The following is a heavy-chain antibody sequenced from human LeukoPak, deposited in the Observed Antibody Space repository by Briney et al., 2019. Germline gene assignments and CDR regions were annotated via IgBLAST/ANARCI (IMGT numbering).Heavy chain of an antibody. V-gene: IGHV4-34*01. Sequence: SETLSLTCAVYGGSFSGYYWSWIRQPPGKGLEWIGEINHSGSTNYNPPLKSRVTTSVDTSKNQFSLKLSSVTAADTAVYYCARLPNSSGWYEVDYWGQGTLVTVSS. CDR1: GGSFSGYY. CDR3: ARLPNSSGWYEVDY. CDR2: INHSGST. D-gene: IGHD6-19*01. J-gene: IGHJ4*02.